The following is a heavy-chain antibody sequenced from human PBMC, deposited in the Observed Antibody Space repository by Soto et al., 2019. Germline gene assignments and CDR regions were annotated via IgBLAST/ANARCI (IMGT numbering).Heavy chain of an antibody. CDR1: GYSFSNYW. CDR3: ASSVLVTSTMNYFDL. V-gene: IGHV5-51*01. CDR2: IYPDDSET. D-gene: IGHD2-2*01. J-gene: IGHJ4*02. Sequence: PGEFLKISCQASGYSFSNYWIAWVRQMPGEGLEWLGIIYPDDSETRYSPSFQGQVTISADKSIKTTYLQWSSLRASDTAIYFCASSVLVTSTMNYFDLWGQGTLVTVSS.